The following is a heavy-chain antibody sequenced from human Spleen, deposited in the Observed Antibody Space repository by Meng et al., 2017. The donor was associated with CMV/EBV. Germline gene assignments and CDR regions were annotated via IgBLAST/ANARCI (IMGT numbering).Heavy chain of an antibody. D-gene: IGHD2-2*01. V-gene: IGHV3-23*03. CDR3: AKDGSRGDIVVVPAATKDY. CDR2: IYSGGSAT. Sequence: GESLKISCAASGFAFSTYAMSWVRQAPGKGLEWVSVIYSGGSATYYADSMKGRFTISRDNSKNTLYLQMNSLRAEDTAVYYCAKDGSRGDIVVVPAATKDYWGQGTLVTVSS. J-gene: IGHJ4*02. CDR1: GFAFSTYA.